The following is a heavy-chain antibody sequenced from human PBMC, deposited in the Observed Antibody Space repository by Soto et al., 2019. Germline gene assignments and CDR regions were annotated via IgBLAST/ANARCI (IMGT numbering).Heavy chain of an antibody. Sequence: ASVKVFCKASGGTFSNYAMSWVRQAPGQGLEWMGWISAHTGSSEYAQRFQGRVTMTTDRSTSTAYMELRSLRSDDTAVYYCARAFFYQGSDSRGYSFDAFDFWGPGTLVTVSS. CDR1: GGTFSNYA. J-gene: IGHJ3*01. CDR2: ISAHTGSS. V-gene: IGHV1-18*01. D-gene: IGHD3-22*01. CDR3: ARAFFYQGSDSRGYSFDAFDF.